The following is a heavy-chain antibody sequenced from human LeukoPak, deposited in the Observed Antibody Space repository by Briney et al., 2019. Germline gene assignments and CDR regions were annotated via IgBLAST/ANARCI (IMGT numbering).Heavy chain of an antibody. D-gene: IGHD4-11*01. CDR3: ARLSTTVPYYFDY. J-gene: IGHJ4*02. CDR2: IYPGDSDT. Sequence: GESLKISCKGSGYSFTSYWIGRVRQMPAKGLEWMGIIYPGDSDTRYSPSFQGQVTISADKSISTAYLQWSSLKASDTAMYYCARLSTTVPYYFDYWGQGTLVTVSS. V-gene: IGHV5-51*01. CDR1: GYSFTSYW.